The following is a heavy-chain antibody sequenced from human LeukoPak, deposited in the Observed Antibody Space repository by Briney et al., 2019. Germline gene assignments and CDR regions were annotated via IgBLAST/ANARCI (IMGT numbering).Heavy chain of an antibody. V-gene: IGHV3-23*01. D-gene: IGHD6-6*01. J-gene: IGHJ4*01. CDR2: ISGSGGST. Sequence: GGSLRIPCAASGYTFSSYAMSWVRQAPGKGLEWVSVISGSGGSTYYADSVKGRSTISRDNSKNTLCLQMNSLRAEDTAVYYCAKGSSSSSRYYFDYWGDGPLWTVSS. CDR1: GYTFSSYA. CDR3: AKGSSSSSRYYFDY.